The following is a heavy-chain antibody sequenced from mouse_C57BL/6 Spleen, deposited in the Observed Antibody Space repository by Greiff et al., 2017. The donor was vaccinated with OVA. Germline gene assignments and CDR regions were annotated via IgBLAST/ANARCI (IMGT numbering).Heavy chain of an antibody. CDR2: IYPGSGNT. Sequence: QVQLQQSGAELVRPGASVKLSCKASGYTFTDYYINWVKQRPGQGLEWIARIYPGSGNTYYNEKFKGKATLTAEKSSSTAYMQLSSLTSEDSAVYCCARCPYDYDRGAWFAYWGQGTLVTVSA. CDR1: GYTFTDYY. V-gene: IGHV1-76*01. CDR3: ARCPYDYDRGAWFAY. D-gene: IGHD2-4*01. J-gene: IGHJ3*01.